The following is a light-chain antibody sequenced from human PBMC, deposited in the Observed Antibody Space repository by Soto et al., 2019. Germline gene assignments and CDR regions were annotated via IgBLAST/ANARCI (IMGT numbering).Light chain of an antibody. CDR3: RQYGNSPPFT. CDR2: GAP. Sequence: DIVLPQSPGTLSLSPGERATLPCRASQSIASTYLAWYQQKPCQAPRLLIYGAPSWATGIPDRFSGIGSGTVVTVTISSWQPHGFAVYYGRQYGNSPPFTFGRGTKVDIK. J-gene: IGKJ3*01. CDR1: QSIASTY. V-gene: IGKV3-20*01.